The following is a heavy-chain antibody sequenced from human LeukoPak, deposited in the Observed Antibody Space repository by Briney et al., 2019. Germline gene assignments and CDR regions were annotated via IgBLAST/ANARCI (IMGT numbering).Heavy chain of an antibody. Sequence: ASVKVSCKASGYTFTGYYMHWVRQAPGQGLEWMGWINPNSGGTNYAQKFQGRVTMTRDTSISTAYMELSRLRSDDTAVYYCAREGEWELSEYYFDYWGQGTLVTVSS. CDR3: AREGEWELSEYYFDY. D-gene: IGHD1-26*01. CDR2: INPNSGGT. CDR1: GYTFTGYY. J-gene: IGHJ4*02. V-gene: IGHV1-2*02.